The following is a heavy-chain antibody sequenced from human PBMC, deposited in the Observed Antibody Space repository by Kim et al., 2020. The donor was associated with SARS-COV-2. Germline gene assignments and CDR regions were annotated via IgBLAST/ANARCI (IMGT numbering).Heavy chain of an antibody. CDR3: ASVLGAAMVTRAPYYFDY. D-gene: IGHD5-18*01. Sequence: SETLSLTCTVSGGSISSSSYYWGWIRQPPGKGLEWIGSIYYSGSTYYNPSLKSRVTISVDTSKNQFSLKLSSVTAADTAVYYCASVLGAAMVTRAPYYFDYWGQGTLVTVSS. CDR2: IYYSGST. CDR1: GGSISSSSYY. V-gene: IGHV4-39*01. J-gene: IGHJ4*02.